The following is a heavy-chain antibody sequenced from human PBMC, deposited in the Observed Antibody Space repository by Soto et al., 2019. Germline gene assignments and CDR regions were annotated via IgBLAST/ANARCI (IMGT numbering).Heavy chain of an antibody. CDR2: VYYTGPT. Sequence: QVQLQESGPGLVKPSQTLSLTCTVSGGSISSGAYYWSWIRQHPGECLELIGYVYYTGPTYSNPSLKRRVTILVDTSKHQFSLKLRSVTAADTAVYYCARLGPYDSSAFSHFASWGEGTLINVSS. CDR1: GGSISSGAYY. V-gene: IGHV4-31*03. J-gene: IGHJ4*02. CDR3: ARLGPYDSSAFSHFAS. D-gene: IGHD3-22*01.